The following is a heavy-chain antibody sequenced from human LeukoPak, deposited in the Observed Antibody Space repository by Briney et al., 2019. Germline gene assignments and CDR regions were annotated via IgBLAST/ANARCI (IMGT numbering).Heavy chain of an antibody. CDR3: ARANSSGYYQLDY. J-gene: IGHJ4*02. V-gene: IGHV4-4*02. CDR2: IYHSGST. CDR1: GGSISSSNW. Sequence: KPSETLSLTCAVSGGSISSSNWWSWVRQPPGKGLEWIGEIYHSGSTNYNPSLKSRVTISVDKSKNQFSLKLSSVTAADTAVYYCARANSSGYYQLDYWGQGTLVTVSS. D-gene: IGHD3-22*01.